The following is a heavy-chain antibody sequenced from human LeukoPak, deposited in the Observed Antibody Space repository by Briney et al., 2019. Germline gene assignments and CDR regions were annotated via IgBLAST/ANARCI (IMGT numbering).Heavy chain of an antibody. CDR1: GGSISGGSYC. CDR2: SHSSGNT. V-gene: IGHV4-61*09. Sequence: PSETLSLTCTVSGGSISGGSYCWSWIRQPAGKGLEWIGHSHSSGNTNYNPSLKSRVTISVDTSKNQFSLKLNSVTAADTAVYYCARDREVGATGYYFDYWGQGTLVTVSS. J-gene: IGHJ4*02. D-gene: IGHD1-26*01. CDR3: ARDREVGATGYYFDY.